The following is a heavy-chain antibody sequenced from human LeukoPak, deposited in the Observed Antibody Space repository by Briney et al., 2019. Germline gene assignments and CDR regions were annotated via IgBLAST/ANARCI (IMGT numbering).Heavy chain of an antibody. CDR2: IGIAGDT. J-gene: IGHJ6*02. Sequence: RGSLRLSCAASGFTLSSYDMHWVRQATGKSLEWVSVIGIAGDTYYAGSVKGRFTISRENSKNSLYLQMNSLRAGDTAVYFCARDLHGGYGMDVWGQGTTVAVSS. CDR1: GFTLSSYD. V-gene: IGHV3-13*04. D-gene: IGHD3-10*01. CDR3: ARDLHGGYGMDV.